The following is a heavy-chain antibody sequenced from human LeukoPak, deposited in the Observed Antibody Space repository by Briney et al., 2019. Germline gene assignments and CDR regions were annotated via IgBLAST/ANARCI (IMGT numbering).Heavy chain of an antibody. J-gene: IGHJ5*02. Sequence: ASVKVSCKASGYTFTSYGISWVRQAPGQGLEWMGWISAYNGNTNYAQKFQGRVTITVDKSTSTAYMELSSLRSEDTAVYYCARGRPTTSIVAAGVNWFDPWGQGTLVTVSS. D-gene: IGHD6-13*01. CDR2: ISAYNGNT. CDR1: GYTFTSYG. V-gene: IGHV1-18*01. CDR3: ARGRPTTSIVAAGVNWFDP.